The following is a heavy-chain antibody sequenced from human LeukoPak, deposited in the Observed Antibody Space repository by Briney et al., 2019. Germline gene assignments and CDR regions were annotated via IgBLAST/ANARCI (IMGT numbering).Heavy chain of an antibody. V-gene: IGHV4-39*01. CDR1: GGSISSSNYY. Sequence: PSETLSLTCTVSGGSISSSNYYWGWIRQPPEKGLEWIGSIYYSGTTYYNPSLKSRVTLSVDTSKNKFSLRLSSVTAADTAVYYCARQGYSSGWSNYFDYWGQGTLVTVSS. CDR3: ARQGYSSGWSNYFDY. CDR2: IYYSGTT. D-gene: IGHD6-19*01. J-gene: IGHJ4*02.